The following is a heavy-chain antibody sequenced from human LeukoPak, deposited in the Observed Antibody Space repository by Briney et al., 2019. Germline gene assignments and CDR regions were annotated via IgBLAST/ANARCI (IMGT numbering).Heavy chain of an antibody. CDR2: INTNTGNP. D-gene: IGHD5-18*01. J-gene: IGHJ3*02. Sequence: ASVKVSCKVSGYTLTELSMHWVRQAPGKGLEWMGWINTNTGNPTYAQGFTGRFVFSLDTSVSTAYLQISSLKAEDTAVYYCASSRYSYGYDAFDIWGQGTMVTVSS. CDR3: ASSRYSYGYDAFDI. CDR1: GYTLTELS. V-gene: IGHV7-4-1*02.